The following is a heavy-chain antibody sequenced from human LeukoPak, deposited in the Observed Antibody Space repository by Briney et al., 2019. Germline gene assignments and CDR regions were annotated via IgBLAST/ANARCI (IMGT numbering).Heavy chain of an antibody. CDR3: ARGRSGYSYVHDAFDI. CDR2: IYYSGST. CDR1: GGSISSYY. V-gene: IGHV4-59*01. J-gene: IGHJ3*02. Sequence: PSETLSLTCTVSGGSISSYYWSWIRQPPGKGLEWIGYIYYSGSTNYNPSLKSRVTISVDTSKNQFSLKLSSVTAADTAVYYCARGRSGYSYVHDAFDIWGQGTMVTVSS. D-gene: IGHD5-18*01.